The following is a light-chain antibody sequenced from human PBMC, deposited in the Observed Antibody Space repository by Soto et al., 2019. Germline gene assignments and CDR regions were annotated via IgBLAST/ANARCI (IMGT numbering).Light chain of an antibody. Sequence: QSVLTQPPSASGSPGQSVTISCTGTSSDVGGYNYVSWYQQHPGKAPKLLIYEFSKRPSGVPDRFSGSKSGNTASLTVSGLQAEDEADYYCSSYAANNNYVFGTGTKLTVL. V-gene: IGLV2-8*01. J-gene: IGLJ1*01. CDR3: SSYAANNNYV. CDR2: EFS. CDR1: SSDVGGYNY.